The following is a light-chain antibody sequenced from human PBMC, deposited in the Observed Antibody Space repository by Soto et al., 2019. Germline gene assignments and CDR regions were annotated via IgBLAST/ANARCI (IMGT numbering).Light chain of an antibody. CDR3: QQDGGWPLT. Sequence: EIVMTQSPVTLSVSPGERATLSCRASQSVRSTYLAWYQQKPGQAPRLLIFGVSNRAAGIPARFSVSGSGIELTLTSSSLQSEDFAVYDCQQDGGWPLTFGGGIKVEIK. CDR2: GVS. J-gene: IGKJ4*01. V-gene: IGKV3-15*01. CDR1: QSVRSTY.